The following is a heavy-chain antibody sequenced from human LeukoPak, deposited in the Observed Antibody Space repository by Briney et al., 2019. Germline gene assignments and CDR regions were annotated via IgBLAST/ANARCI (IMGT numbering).Heavy chain of an antibody. D-gene: IGHD5-18*01. CDR3: ARAIPSSGYSYGY. CDR1: GGSFSGYY. J-gene: IGHJ4*02. CDR2: INHSGST. V-gene: IGHV4-34*01. Sequence: PSETLSLTCAVYGGSFSGYYWSWIRQPPGKGLEGIGEINHSGSTNYNPSLKSRVTISVDTSKNQFSLKLSSVTAADTAVYYCARAIPSSGYSYGYWGQGTLVTVSS.